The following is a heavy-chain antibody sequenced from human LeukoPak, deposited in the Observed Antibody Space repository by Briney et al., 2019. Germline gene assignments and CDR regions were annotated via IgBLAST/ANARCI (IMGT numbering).Heavy chain of an antibody. CDR1: GASMSSYY. CDR2: IYSSGTT. D-gene: IGHD3-22*01. V-gene: IGHV4-4*07. CDR3: AADYDSNGYWRVFDS. J-gene: IGHJ4*02. Sequence: PSETLSLTCTVSGASMSSYYWSWIRQPAGKGLEWIGRIYSSGTTNYNPSLKSRVTMSVDTSKNQFSLRLSSVTAADTAVYYCAADYDSNGYWRVFDSWGQGTLVTVSS.